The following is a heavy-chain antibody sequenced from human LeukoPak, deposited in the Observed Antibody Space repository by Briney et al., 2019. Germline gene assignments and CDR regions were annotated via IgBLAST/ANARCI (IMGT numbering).Heavy chain of an antibody. Sequence: SETLSLTCTVSGGSISSYYWSWIRQPAGKGLEWIGRIYTSGSTNYNPSLKSRVTMSVDTSKNQFSLKLSSVTAADTAVYYCATGHYSSSFKADAFDIWGQGTMVTVSS. CDR3: ATGHYSSSFKADAFDI. J-gene: IGHJ3*02. CDR1: GGSISSYY. D-gene: IGHD6-13*01. CDR2: IYTSGST. V-gene: IGHV4-4*07.